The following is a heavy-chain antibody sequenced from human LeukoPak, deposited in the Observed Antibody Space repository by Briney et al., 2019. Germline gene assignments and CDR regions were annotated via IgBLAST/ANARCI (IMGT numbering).Heavy chain of an antibody. Sequence: GGSLRLSCAASGFTFSSYDMHWVRQATGKGLEWVSAIGTAGDTYYPGSVKGRFTISRENAKNSLYLQMNSLRAGDTAVYYCARGYYDSSGHYYFDYWGQGTLVTVSS. CDR3: ARGYYDSSGHYYFDY. CDR2: IGTAGDT. D-gene: IGHD3-22*01. J-gene: IGHJ4*02. CDR1: GFTFSSYD. V-gene: IGHV3-13*01.